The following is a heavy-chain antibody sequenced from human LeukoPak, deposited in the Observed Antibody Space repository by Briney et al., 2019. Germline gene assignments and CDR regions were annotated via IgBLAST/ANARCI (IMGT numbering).Heavy chain of an antibody. CDR3: ARRMCYDIFTGYYYYGMDA. D-gene: IGHD3-9*01. Sequence: SETLSLTCTVSGGSISSYYWSWIRQPPGKGLEWIGYIYYSGSTNYNPSLKSRVTISVDTSKNQFSLKLSSVTAADTAVYYCARRMCYDIFTGYYYYGMDAWGQGTTVTVSS. V-gene: IGHV4-59*08. CDR1: GGSISSYY. J-gene: IGHJ6*02. CDR2: IYYSGST.